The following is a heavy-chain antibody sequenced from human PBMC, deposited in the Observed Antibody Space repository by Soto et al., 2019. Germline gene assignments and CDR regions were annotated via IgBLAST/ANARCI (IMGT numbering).Heavy chain of an antibody. CDR3: ARWGSAWYLYYIDY. J-gene: IGHJ4*02. CDR2: MNPNSGNT. V-gene: IGHV1-8*01. CDR1: VYTFTSYD. Sequence: ASVKVSCKASVYTFTSYDIDGGRQATGQGLEYLGWMNPNSGNTAYVQKFQGRVTMTWDTSITTAYMELSSLRSEDTAVYYCARWGSAWYLYYIDYWGQGTQVTVSS. D-gene: IGHD6-19*01.